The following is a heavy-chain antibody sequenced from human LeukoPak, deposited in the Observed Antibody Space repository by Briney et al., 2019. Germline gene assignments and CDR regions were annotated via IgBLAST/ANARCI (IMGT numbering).Heavy chain of an antibody. CDR2: ISGSGGST. D-gene: IGHD1-1*01. CDR1: GFTFSSYA. V-gene: IGHV3-23*01. CDR3: AKSAGRGNWNDDGGVDY. J-gene: IGHJ4*02. Sequence: PGGSLRLSCAASGFTFSSYAMSWVRQAPGKGLEWVSAISGSGGSTYYADSVKGRFTISRDNSKNTLYLQMNSLRAEDTAVYYCAKSAGRGNWNDDGGVDYWSQGTLVTVSS.